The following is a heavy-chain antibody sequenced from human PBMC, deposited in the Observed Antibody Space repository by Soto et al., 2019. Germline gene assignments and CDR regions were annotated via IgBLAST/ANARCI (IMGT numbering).Heavy chain of an antibody. CDR1: GFTFSSYS. D-gene: IGHD5-12*01. V-gene: IGHV3-48*02. J-gene: IGHJ4*02. CDR2: ISSSSSTI. Sequence: EVQLVESGGGLVQPGGSLRLSCAASGFTFSSYSMNWVRQAPGKGLEWVSYISSSSSTIYYADSVKGRFTISRDNAKNSLYLQMNSLRDEDTAVYYCARDLPRGSMVDPTTWGLATTFDYWGQGTLVTVSS. CDR3: ARDLPRGSMVDPTTWGLATTFDY.